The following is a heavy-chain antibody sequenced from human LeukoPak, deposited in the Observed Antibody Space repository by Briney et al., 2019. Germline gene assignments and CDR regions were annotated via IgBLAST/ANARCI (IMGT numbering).Heavy chain of an antibody. CDR3: AKCRWTTVVTRYFDY. CDR1: GGSISNYY. D-gene: IGHD4-23*01. CDR2: INHSGST. V-gene: IGHV4-34*01. Sequence: PSETLSLTCTVSGGSISNYYWSWIRQPPGKGLEWIGEINHSGSTNYNPSLKSRVTISVDTSKNQFSLKLSSVTAADTAVYYCAKCRWTTVVTRYFDYWGQGTLVTVSS. J-gene: IGHJ4*02.